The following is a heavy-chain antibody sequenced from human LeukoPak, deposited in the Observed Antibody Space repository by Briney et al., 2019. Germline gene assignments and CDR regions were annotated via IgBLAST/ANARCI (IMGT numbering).Heavy chain of an antibody. CDR3: ARDSYYYDSSGDFGY. Sequence: GGSPRLSCAASGFTFSSYWMSWVRQAPGKGLEWVANIKQDGSEKYYVDSVKGRFTISRDNAKNSLYLQMNSLRAEDTAVYYCARDSYYYDSSGDFGYWGQGTLVTVSS. V-gene: IGHV3-7*01. CDR1: GFTFSSYW. J-gene: IGHJ4*02. CDR2: IKQDGSEK. D-gene: IGHD3-22*01.